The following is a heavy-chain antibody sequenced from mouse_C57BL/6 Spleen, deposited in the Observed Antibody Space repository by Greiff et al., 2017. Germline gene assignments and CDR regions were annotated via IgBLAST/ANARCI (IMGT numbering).Heavy chain of an antibody. CDR1: GFTFSSYA. V-gene: IGHV5-4*01. Sequence: EVKLVESGGGLVKPGGSLKLSCAASGFTFSSYAMSWVRQTPEKRLEWVATISDGGSYTYYPDNVKGRFTISRDYAKNNLYLQMSHLKSEDTAMDYCARDLDYYAMDYWGQGTSVTVSS. J-gene: IGHJ4*01. CDR3: ARDLDYYAMDY. CDR2: ISDGGSYT.